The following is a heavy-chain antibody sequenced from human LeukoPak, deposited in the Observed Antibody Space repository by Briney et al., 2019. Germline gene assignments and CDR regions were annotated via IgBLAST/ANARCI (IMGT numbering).Heavy chain of an antibody. Sequence: GGSLRLSCVASGFTYSHNGMHWVRQAPGKGLEWVAFIQYDGNTIFYADSVKGRFTISRDNSKNTLYLQMNSLRAEDTAVYYCARDRYSSSWYGGGAFDIWGQGTMVTVSS. V-gene: IGHV3-33*05. D-gene: IGHD6-13*01. CDR3: ARDRYSSSWYGGGAFDI. CDR1: GFTYSHNG. J-gene: IGHJ3*02. CDR2: IQYDGNTI.